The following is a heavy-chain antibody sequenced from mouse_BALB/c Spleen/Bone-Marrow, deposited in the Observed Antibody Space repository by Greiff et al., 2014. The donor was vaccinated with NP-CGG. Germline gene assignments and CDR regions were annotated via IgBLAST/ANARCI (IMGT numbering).Heavy chain of an antibody. CDR3: ARNGNYRYAMDY. J-gene: IGHJ4*01. CDR2: IYPGDGST. V-gene: IGHV1S33*01. CDR1: GYTFTSYD. D-gene: IGHD2-1*01. Sequence: SGPELVKPGALVKISCKASGYTFTSYDINWVKQRPGQGLEWIGWIYPGDGSTKYNEKFKGKATLTADKSSSTAYTQLSSLTSENSAVYFCARNGNYRYAMDYWGQGTSVTVSS.